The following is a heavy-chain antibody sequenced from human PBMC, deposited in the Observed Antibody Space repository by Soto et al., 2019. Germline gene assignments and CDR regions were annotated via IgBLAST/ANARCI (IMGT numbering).Heavy chain of an antibody. V-gene: IGHV1-69*02. Sequence: QVQLVQSGAEVKKPGSSVKVSCKASGGTFSSYTISWVRQAPGQGFEWMGRIIPILGIANYAQKFQGRVTITADKSTSTAYMELSSLRSEDTAVYYCASIYSGYDNWGQGTLVTVSS. D-gene: IGHD5-12*01. CDR2: IIPILGIA. CDR1: GGTFSSYT. J-gene: IGHJ4*02. CDR3: ASIYSGYDN.